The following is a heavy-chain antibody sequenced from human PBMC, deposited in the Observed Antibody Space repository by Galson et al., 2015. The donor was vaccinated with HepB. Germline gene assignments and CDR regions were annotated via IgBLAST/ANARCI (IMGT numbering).Heavy chain of an antibody. D-gene: IGHD4-23*01. J-gene: IGHJ6*03. CDR2: IIPIFGTA. CDR1: GGTFSSYT. CDR3: ARDRGKGATVVTSVGADYYYMDV. V-gene: IGHV1-69*13. Sequence: SVKVSCKASGGTFSSYTISWVRQAPGQGLEWMGGIIPIFGTANYAQKFQGRVTITADESTSTAYMELSSLRSEDTAVYYCARDRGKGATVVTSVGADYYYMDVLGKGTTVTVSS.